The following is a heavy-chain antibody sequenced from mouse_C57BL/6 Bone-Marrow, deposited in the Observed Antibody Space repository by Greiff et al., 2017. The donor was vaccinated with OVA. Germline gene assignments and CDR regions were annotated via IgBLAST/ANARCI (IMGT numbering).Heavy chain of an antibody. D-gene: IGHD1-1*01. V-gene: IGHV1-53*01. J-gene: IGHJ2*01. CDR2: INPSNGGT. Sequence: VQLQQPGTELVKPGASVKLSCKASGYTFTSYWMHWVKQRPGQGLEWIGNINPSNGGTNYNEKFKSKATLTVDKSSSTAYMQLSSLTSEDAAVYYCARSRYYGSTLDYWGQGTTLTVSS. CDR3: ARSRYYGSTLDY. CDR1: GYTFTSYW.